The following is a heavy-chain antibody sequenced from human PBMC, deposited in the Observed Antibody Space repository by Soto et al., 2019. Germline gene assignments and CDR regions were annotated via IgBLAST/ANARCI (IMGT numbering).Heavy chain of an antibody. Sequence: QITVKESGLTLVKPTETLTLTCTFSGFSLSTYGMGVGWIRQPPGKALGWLALIYWDDDKRYSPSLRSRLTITKETSQNQVDLTRTNMDPVETATYYCARLTRGVYDLDRLWEKFDSWGQGTLVNVSS. V-gene: IGHV2-5*02. J-gene: IGHJ4*02. CDR3: ARLTRGVYDLDRLWEKFDS. D-gene: IGHD5-12*01. CDR2: IYWDDDK. CDR1: GFSLSTYGMG.